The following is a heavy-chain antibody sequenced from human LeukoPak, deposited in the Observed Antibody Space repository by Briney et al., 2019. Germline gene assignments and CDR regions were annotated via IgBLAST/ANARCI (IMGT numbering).Heavy chain of an antibody. D-gene: IGHD2-2*01. V-gene: IGHV3-7*01. CDR2: IKQDGSEK. CDR3: ARDDCSSTSCYAEYYFDY. J-gene: IGHJ4*02. Sequence: GGSLRLSCAASGFTFSSYWMSWVRQAPGKGLEWVANIKQDGSEKYYVDSVKGRFTISRDNAKNSLYLQMNSLRAEDTAVYYCARDDCSSTSCYAEYYFDYWGQGTLVTVSS. CDR1: GFTFSSYW.